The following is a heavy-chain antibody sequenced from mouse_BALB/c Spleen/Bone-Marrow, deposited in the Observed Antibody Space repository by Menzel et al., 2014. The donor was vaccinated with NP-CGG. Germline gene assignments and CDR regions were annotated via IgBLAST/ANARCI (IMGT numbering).Heavy chain of an antibody. D-gene: IGHD2-1*01. J-gene: IGHJ2*01. CDR2: IHPGDGDT. CDR1: GYTFTNFW. V-gene: IGHV1-80*01. CDR3: ARVYYGNLDY. Sequence: VQLVESGAELVRPGSSVKISCKASGYTFTNFWMNWVKQRPGQGLEWIGRIHPGDGDTNNNGKFKSKATLTTDKSSSTAYMQLSSLSSEDSAVYFCARVYYGNLDYWGQGTTLTVSS.